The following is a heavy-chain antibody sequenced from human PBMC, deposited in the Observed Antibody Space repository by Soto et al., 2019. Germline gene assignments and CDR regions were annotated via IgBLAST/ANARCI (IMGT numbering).Heavy chain of an antibody. V-gene: IGHV3-64*01. D-gene: IGHD6-19*01. CDR2: INTTGVNT. CDR1: GFTFSGYS. CDR3: ARGRVEDSTGWPPYFYY. Sequence: EVQLVESGGGLVQPGGSLRLSCAASGFTFSGYSMFWVRQAPGKGLEYVSTINTTGVNTFYAKSVEGIFTISRDNSKNTMYLQMGSLRAEAMAVYYCARGRVEDSTGWPPYFYYWGQGTLVTLSS. J-gene: IGHJ4*02.